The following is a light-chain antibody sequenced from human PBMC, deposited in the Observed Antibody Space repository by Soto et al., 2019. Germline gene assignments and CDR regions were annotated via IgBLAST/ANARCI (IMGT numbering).Light chain of an antibody. CDR1: QNINSN. V-gene: IGKV3-15*01. J-gene: IGKJ2*01. Sequence: EIVMTQSPATLSVSPGERATLSCRASQNINSNLAWYQQKPGQAPRLLIYDASTRATGIPARFSGSGSGTEFTLNISSLPSEDLAVYYCQQYNLWPDTFGQGTKLEI. CDR3: QQYNLWPDT. CDR2: DAS.